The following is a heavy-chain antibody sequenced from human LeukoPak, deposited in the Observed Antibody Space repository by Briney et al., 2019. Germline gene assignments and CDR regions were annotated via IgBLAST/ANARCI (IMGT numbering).Heavy chain of an antibody. CDR3: ARDLPSTSNWELDY. CDR2: INPNIPNTDDI. Sequence: GASVKVSCKASGYTFIDYYIHWLRQAPGQGLEWMGRINPNIPNTDDIDYAQNFQGRVTMTRDTSISTAFMELSRLTSDDTAVYYCARDLPSTSNWELDYWGQGTLVTVSS. D-gene: IGHD7-27*01. CDR1: GYTFIDYY. J-gene: IGHJ4*02. V-gene: IGHV1-2*06.